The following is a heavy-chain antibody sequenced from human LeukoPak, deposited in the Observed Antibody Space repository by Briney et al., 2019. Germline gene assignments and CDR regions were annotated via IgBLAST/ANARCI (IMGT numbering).Heavy chain of an antibody. CDR3: GRDRAYNWDDFDAFDI. CDR1: GYLFTSYG. CDR2: ISPYNGNT. J-gene: IGHJ3*02. Sequence: GASVKVSCKASGYLFTSYGISWVRQAPGQGLEWMGWISPYNGNTKYAEKFQGRVTMTTDTSTTTVYMELRSLRSDDTAVYYCGRDRAYNWDDFDAFDIWGQGTRVTVSS. D-gene: IGHD1-1*01. V-gene: IGHV1-18*01.